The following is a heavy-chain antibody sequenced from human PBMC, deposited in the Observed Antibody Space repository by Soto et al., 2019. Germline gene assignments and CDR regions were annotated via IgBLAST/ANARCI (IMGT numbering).Heavy chain of an antibody. J-gene: IGHJ4*02. CDR2: ISVDGSNT. CDR1: GFTFSNYA. V-gene: IGHV3-30-3*01. Sequence: QVHLVESGGGVVQPGRSLTLSCAASGFTFSNYAMNWVRQAPGRRPEGVAAISVDGSNTNYADSVKGRFTFSRDKSKNTLYLQMNSLRAEDTAVYYCARDFGYWGQGTLVTVSS. CDR3: ARDFGY.